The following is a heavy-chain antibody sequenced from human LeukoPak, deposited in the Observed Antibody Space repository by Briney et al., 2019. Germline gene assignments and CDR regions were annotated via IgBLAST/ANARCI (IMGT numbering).Heavy chain of an antibody. V-gene: IGHV1-24*01. CDR3: ATGVGSDYDFWSGYSHYFDC. CDR2: FDPEDGET. D-gene: IGHD3-3*01. Sequence: ASVKVSCKVSGYTLTELSMHWVRQAPGKGLEWMGGFDPEDGETIYAQKFQGRVTMTEDTSTDTAYMELSSLRSEDTAVYYCATGVGSDYDFWSGYSHYFDCWGQGTLVTVSS. CDR1: GYTLTELS. J-gene: IGHJ4*02.